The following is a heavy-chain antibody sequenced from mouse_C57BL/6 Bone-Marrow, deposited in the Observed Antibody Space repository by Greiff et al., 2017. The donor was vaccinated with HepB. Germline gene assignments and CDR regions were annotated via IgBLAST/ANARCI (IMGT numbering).Heavy chain of an antibody. CDR2: IYWDDDK. CDR1: GFSLSTSGMG. Sequence: QVTLKESGPGILQSSQPLSLTCSFSGFSLSTSGMGVSWIRQPSGKGLEWLAHIYWDDDKRYNPSLKSRLTISKDTSSNQVFLKITSVDTADTATYYCVRYRYYGSSYDAMDYWGQGTSVTVSS. CDR3: VRYRYYGSSYDAMDY. J-gene: IGHJ4*01. V-gene: IGHV8-12*01. D-gene: IGHD1-1*01.